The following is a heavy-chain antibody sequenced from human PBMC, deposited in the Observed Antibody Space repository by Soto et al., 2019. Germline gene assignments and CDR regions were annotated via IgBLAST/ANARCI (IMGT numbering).Heavy chain of an antibody. D-gene: IGHD7-27*01. V-gene: IGHV1-8*01. CDR2: MNPNSGNT. J-gene: IGHJ4*02. CDR1: GYTFTNYD. CDR3: TQTPPSWGEFHN. Sequence: ASVKVSCKASGYTFTNYDFHWVRQATGQGLEWMGWMNPNSGNTGYAQKFQGRVTMTRKTSISTAYMDLSSLRSEDTAVYYCTQTPPSWGEFHNWDQRPRVSVSS.